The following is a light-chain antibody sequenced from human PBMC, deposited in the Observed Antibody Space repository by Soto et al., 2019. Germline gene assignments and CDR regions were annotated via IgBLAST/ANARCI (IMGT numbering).Light chain of an antibody. V-gene: IGLV1-40*01. J-gene: IGLJ3*02. CDR3: QSYDSSLGGSKGV. Sequence: QSVLTQPPSMSGAPGPRVTISCTGSSSDIGAGYDVHWYQQFPGTGPKLLIYSNINRPSGVPDRFSASKSGTSASLAITGLQAEDEADYYCQSYDSSLGGSKGVFGGGTKLTVL. CDR2: SNI. CDR1: SSDIGAGYD.